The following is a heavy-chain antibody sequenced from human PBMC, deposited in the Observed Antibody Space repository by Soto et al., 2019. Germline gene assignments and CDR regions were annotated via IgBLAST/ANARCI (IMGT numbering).Heavy chain of an antibody. CDR2: FRGGGGST. J-gene: IGHJ4*02. Sequence: EVQLLESGGDLVQPGGSLTLSCAASGFTFTDYAMSWVRQAPGKGLEWVSAFRGGGGSTFYADSVRGRFTISRDNAKSTLQLQMNSLRAEDTAVYYCARIGWSEVAGWEFDYWGQGTLVTVAS. CDR3: ARIGWSEVAGWEFDY. D-gene: IGHD6-19*01. CDR1: GFTFTDYA. V-gene: IGHV3-23*01.